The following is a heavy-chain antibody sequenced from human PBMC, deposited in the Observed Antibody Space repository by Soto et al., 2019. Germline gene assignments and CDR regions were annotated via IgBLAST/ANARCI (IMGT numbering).Heavy chain of an antibody. V-gene: IGHV3-30-3*01. J-gene: IGHJ5*02. CDR1: GFTFSSYA. CDR2: ISYDGSNK. D-gene: IGHD2-8*01. CDR3: AREYCTNGVCHTINWFDP. Sequence: GGSLRLSCAASGFTFSSYAMHWVRQAPGKGLEWVAVISYDGSNKYYADSVKGRFTISRDNSKNTLYLQMNSLRAEDTAVYYCAREYCTNGVCHTINWFDPWGQGTLVTVSS.